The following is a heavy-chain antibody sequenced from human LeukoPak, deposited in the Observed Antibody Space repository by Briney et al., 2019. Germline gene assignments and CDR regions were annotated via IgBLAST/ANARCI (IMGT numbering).Heavy chain of an antibody. CDR2: IYYSGST. V-gene: IGHV4-59*01. D-gene: IGHD3-10*01. CDR3: ARDRFGELLPNWFDP. J-gene: IGHJ5*02. Sequence: SETLSLTCTVSGGSISSYYWSWIRQPPGKGLEWIGYIYYSGSTNYNPSLKSRVTISVDTSKNQFSLKLSSVTAADTAVYYCARDRFGELLPNWFDPWGQGTLVTVSS. CDR1: GGSISSYY.